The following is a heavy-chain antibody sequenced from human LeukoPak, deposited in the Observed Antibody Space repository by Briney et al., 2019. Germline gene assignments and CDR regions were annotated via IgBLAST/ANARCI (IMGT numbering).Heavy chain of an antibody. CDR2: IYNSGNT. CDR3: ARIGIVVVTPYFEY. V-gene: IGHV4-59*01. Sequence: SETLSLTCTVSGGSISSYYWSWIRQPPGKGLEWIGYIYNSGNTNYNPSLKSRVTISIDTPKNQFSLRLSSVTAADTAVYYCARIGIVVVTPYFEYWGQGTLVTVSS. J-gene: IGHJ4*02. D-gene: IGHD2-21*02. CDR1: GGSISSYY.